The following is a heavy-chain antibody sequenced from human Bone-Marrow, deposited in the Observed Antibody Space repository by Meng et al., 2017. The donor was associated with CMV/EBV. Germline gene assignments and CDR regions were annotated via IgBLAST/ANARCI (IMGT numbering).Heavy chain of an antibody. CDR1: GGSFSGYY. Sequence: GSLRLSCAVYGGSFSGYYWSWIRQPPGKGLEWIGEINHSGSTNYNPSLKSRVTISVDTSKNQFSLKLSSVTAADTAVYYCARDSSRPYWYFDLWGRGTLVTGSS. CDR2: INHSGST. V-gene: IGHV4-34*01. J-gene: IGHJ2*01. CDR3: ARDSSRPYWYFDL. D-gene: IGHD6-13*01.